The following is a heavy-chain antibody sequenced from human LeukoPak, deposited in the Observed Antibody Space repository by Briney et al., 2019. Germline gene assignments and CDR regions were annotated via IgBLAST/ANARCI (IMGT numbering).Heavy chain of an antibody. J-gene: IGHJ3*02. CDR2: IDPSDSYT. Sequence: GASLKISCKGSGYSFTNYWISWVRQLPGKGLEWMGRIDPSDSYTKYSPSFQGHVTISADKSISTAYLQWSSLKASDTAMYYCARQEAFDIWGQGTMVTVSS. V-gene: IGHV5-10-1*01. CDR1: GYSFTNYW. CDR3: ARQEAFDI.